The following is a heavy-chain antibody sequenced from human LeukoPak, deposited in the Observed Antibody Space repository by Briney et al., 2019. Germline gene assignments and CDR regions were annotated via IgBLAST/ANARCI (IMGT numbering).Heavy chain of an antibody. V-gene: IGHV3-23*01. CDR2: ISAGGGST. D-gene: IGHD5-24*01. CDR1: GFTFSSYA. J-gene: IGHJ4*02. CDR3: ARRRDVYNFDY. Sequence: GGSLRLSCAASGFTFSSYAMSWVRQAPGKGLEWVTAISAGGGSTYYADSVKGRFTICRDNTEHTLYLQMNSMRAEDTAVYYCARRRDVYNFDYWGQGTLVSVSS.